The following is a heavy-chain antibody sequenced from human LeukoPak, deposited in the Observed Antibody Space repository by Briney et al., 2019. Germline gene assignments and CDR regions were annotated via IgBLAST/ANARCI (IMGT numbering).Heavy chain of an antibody. Sequence: GGSLRLSCAASGFTFSTYWMHWVRQAPGKGLVWVSRINTDGSSTSYADSVKGRVTISRDNGKSTLYLQMNSLRADDTAVYYCARGLFGDPPGLDSWGQGTLVTVSS. D-gene: IGHD3-10*02. CDR1: GFTFSTYW. J-gene: IGHJ4*02. V-gene: IGHV3-74*01. CDR2: INTDGSST. CDR3: ARGLFGDPPGLDS.